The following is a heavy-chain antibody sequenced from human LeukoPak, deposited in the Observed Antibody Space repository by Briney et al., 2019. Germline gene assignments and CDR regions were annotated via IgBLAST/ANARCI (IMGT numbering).Heavy chain of an antibody. CDR2: IYYSGNT. CDR1: GVSISSSNSY. V-gene: IGHV4-39*01. D-gene: IGHD3-9*01. Sequence: SETLSLTCTVSGVSISSSNSYWGWIRQPPGKGLEWIGSIYYSGNTYYNASLKSQVSISIDTSKNQFSLRLTSVTAADTAVYYCARQTGSELFIPPGGQGTLVTVSS. J-gene: IGHJ4*02. CDR3: ARQTGSELFIPP.